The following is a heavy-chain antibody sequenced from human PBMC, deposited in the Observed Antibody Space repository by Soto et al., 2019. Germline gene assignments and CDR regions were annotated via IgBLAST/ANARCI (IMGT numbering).Heavy chain of an antibody. CDR2: IYWDDDQ. D-gene: IGHD2-15*01. CDR1: GVSLSTGGVG. J-gene: IGHJ4*02. V-gene: IGHV2-5*02. Sequence: QITLKESGPTLVKPTQTLTLTCNVSGVSLSTGGVGVGWIRQPPGKALEWLALIYWDDDQRYSPSLKSRLTITKDTSKNQVVRTMTNMAPEDTATYYCAHMRAANFDYCGQGTLVTVSS. CDR3: AHMRAANFDY.